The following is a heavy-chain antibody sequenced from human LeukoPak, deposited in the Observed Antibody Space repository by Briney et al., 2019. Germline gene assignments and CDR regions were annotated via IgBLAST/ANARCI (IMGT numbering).Heavy chain of an antibody. CDR3: AKTYYYDSSGPFDY. J-gene: IGHJ4*02. CDR2: INPNSGGT. D-gene: IGHD3-22*01. V-gene: IGHV1-2*02. Sequence: EASVKVSCKASGYTFTGYYIHWVRQAPGQGLEWMGWINPNSGGTNYAQKFQGRVTMTRDTSISTAYMELSTLRSDDTAVYYCAKTYYYDSSGPFDYWGQGTLVTVSS. CDR1: GYTFTGYY.